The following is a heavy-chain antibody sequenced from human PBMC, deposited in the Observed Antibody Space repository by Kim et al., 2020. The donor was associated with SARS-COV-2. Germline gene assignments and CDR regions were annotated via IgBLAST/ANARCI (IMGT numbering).Heavy chain of an antibody. V-gene: IGHV3-66*01. CDR3: ARDAQIYGMDV. Sequence: GGSLRLSCAASGFTVSSTYMRWVRQAPGKGLEWVSAIYSGGSTYYADSAKGRFTISRENSKTTLYLQMNSLRAEDTAAYYCARDAQIYGMDVWVLGTTAT. CDR1: GFTVSSTY. J-gene: IGHJ6*02. CDR2: IYSGGST.